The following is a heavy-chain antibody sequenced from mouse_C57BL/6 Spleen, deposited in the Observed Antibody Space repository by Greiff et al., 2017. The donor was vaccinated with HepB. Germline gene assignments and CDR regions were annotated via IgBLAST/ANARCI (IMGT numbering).Heavy chain of an antibody. Sequence: QVQLKQSGAELAKPGASVKLSCKASGYTFTSYWMHWVNQRPGQGLEWIGYINPSSGYTKYNQKFKDKATLTADKSSSTAYMQLSSLTYEDSAVYYCASETAQAWDYWGQGTTLTVSS. V-gene: IGHV1-7*01. J-gene: IGHJ2*01. D-gene: IGHD3-2*02. CDR3: ASETAQAWDY. CDR2: INPSSGYT. CDR1: GYTFTSYW.